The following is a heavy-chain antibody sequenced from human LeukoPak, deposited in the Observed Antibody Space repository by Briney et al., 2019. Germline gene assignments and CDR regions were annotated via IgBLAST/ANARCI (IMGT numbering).Heavy chain of an antibody. Sequence: GGSLRLSCAASGFTFSNAWMNWVRQAPGKGQEWVGRIKSKTGGGTTDYAAPVKGRFTISRDDSRNKLYLQRDRLKTEDTAAYYCTTRTQESTVPFDCWGQGTLVTVSS. CDR1: GFTFSNAW. CDR3: TTRTQESTVPFDC. CDR2: IKSKTGGGTT. J-gene: IGHJ4*02. V-gene: IGHV3-15*07. D-gene: IGHD4-11*01.